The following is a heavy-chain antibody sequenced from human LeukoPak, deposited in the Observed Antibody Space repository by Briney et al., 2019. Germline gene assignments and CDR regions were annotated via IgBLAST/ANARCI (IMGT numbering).Heavy chain of an antibody. CDR3: AREGGDIVVVPAATGWFDP. Sequence: KPSETLSLTCTVSGGSISSYYWSWIRQPPGKGLEWIGYIYYSGSTSYNPSLKSRVTISVDTSKNQFSLKLSSVTAADTAVYYCAREGGDIVVVPAATGWFDPWGQGTLVTVSS. CDR1: GGSISSYY. V-gene: IGHV4-59*01. D-gene: IGHD2-2*01. J-gene: IGHJ5*02. CDR2: IYYSGST.